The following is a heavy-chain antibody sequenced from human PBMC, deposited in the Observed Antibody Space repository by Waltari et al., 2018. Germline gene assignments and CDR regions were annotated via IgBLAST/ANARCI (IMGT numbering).Heavy chain of an antibody. V-gene: IGHV1-8*01. CDR1: GYNFTNYD. J-gene: IGHJ4*02. CDR3: ARARVVPAALDLDY. CDR2: MNPDSGNT. Sequence: QVQLVQSGAEVKKPGASVKVSCKASGYNFTNYDISWVRQAAGQGLEWMGWMNPDSGNTGYAQRIQGRVTMTRNTSISTAYMELSSLRSEDTAVYYCARARVVPAALDLDYWGQGTLVTVSS. D-gene: IGHD2-2*01.